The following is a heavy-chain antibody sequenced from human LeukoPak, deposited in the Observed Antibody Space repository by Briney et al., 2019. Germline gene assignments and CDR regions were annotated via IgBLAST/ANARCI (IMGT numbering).Heavy chain of an antibody. CDR2: ISSSSSYI. J-gene: IGHJ4*02. D-gene: IGHD6-13*01. V-gene: IGHV3-21*04. CDR1: GFTFSSYS. CDR3: AKEDGLKPGIAAAAVRYFDY. Sequence: GGSLRLSCAASGFTFSSYSMNWVRQAPGKGLEWVSSISSSSSYIYYAGSVKGRFTISRDNAKNSLYLQMNSLRAEDTAVYYCAKEDGLKPGIAAAAVRYFDYWGQGTLVTVSS.